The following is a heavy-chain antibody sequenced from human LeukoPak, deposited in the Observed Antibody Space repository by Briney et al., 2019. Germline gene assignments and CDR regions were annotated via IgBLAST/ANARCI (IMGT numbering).Heavy chain of an antibody. CDR3: AGVISATGYFDY. CDR1: GGSINSYY. V-gene: IGHV4-59*01. Sequence: SSETLSLTCTVSGGSINSYYWTWIRQPPGKGLEWIGYIYPSGTTNCNPSLKSRVTISIDTPKNQFSLKLSTVTAADTAVYYCAGVISATGYFDYWGQGTLVTVSS. J-gene: IGHJ4*02. D-gene: IGHD2-15*01. CDR2: IYPSGTT.